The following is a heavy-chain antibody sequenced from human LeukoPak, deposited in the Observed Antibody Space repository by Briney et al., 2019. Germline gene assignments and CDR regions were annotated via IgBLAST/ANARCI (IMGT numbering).Heavy chain of an antibody. J-gene: IGHJ6*02. D-gene: IGHD3-22*01. CDR1: GVSISSSSYY. CDR3: ARRSSSGYYGMAV. Sequence: SETLSLTCTVSGVSISSSSYYWGWIRQPPGKGLEWIGSIYYSGSTYYNPSLKSRVTISVDTSKNQFSLKLSSVTAADTAVYYCARRSSSGYYGMAVWGQGTTVTVSS. CDR2: IYYSGST. V-gene: IGHV4-39*01.